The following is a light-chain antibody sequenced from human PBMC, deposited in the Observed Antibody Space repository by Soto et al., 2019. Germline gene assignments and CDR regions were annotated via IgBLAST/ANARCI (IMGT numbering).Light chain of an antibody. CDR2: GTS. Sequence: IVMSQSTASLSVSPEERATLSCRASQSVSSYLAWYQQIPGQAPRLLIYGTSNRATGIPARFSGSGSGTDFTLTTSSLEPEDFAVYYCQQRSNWPITYGQGTRLEIK. J-gene: IGKJ5*01. V-gene: IGKV3-11*01. CDR3: QQRSNWPIT. CDR1: QSVSSY.